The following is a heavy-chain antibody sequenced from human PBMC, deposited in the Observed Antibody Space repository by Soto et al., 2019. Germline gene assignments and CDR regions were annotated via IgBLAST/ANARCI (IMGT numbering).Heavy chain of an antibody. D-gene: IGHD4-17*01. CDR1: GGSISSYY. CDR2: IYTSGST. CDR3: AREANGDYVGGYYYYGMDV. Sequence: XETLSLTCTVSGGSISSYYWSWIRQPAGNGLEWIGRIYTSGSTNYNPSLKSRVTMSVDTSKNQFSLKLSSVTAADTAVYYCAREANGDYVGGYYYYGMDVWGQGTTVTVSS. V-gene: IGHV4-4*07. J-gene: IGHJ6*02.